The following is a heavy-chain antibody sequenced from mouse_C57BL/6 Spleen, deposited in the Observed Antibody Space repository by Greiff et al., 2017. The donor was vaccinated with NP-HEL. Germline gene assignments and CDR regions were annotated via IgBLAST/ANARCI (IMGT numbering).Heavy chain of an antibody. D-gene: IGHD1-1*01. V-gene: IGHV1-19*01. J-gene: IGHJ1*03. CDR1: GYTFTDYY. Sequence: VQLKESGPVLVKPGASVKMSCKASGYTFTDYYMNWVKQSHGKSLEWIGVINPYNGGTSYNQKFKGKATLTVDKSSSTAYMELNSLTSEDSAVYYCARYYYGSSYGYFDVWGTGTTVTVSS. CDR3: ARYYYGSSYGYFDV. CDR2: INPYNGGT.